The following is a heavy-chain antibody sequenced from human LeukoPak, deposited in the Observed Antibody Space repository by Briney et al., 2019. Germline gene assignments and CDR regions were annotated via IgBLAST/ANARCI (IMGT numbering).Heavy chain of an antibody. Sequence: PGGSLRLSCAASGFTFSSYEMNWVRQAPGKGLEWVSYISSSGSNIYYADSVKGRFTTSRDNAKNSLYLQMNSLRAEDTAVYYCARAYYFDYWGQGTLVTVSS. J-gene: IGHJ4*02. CDR2: ISSSGSNI. CDR1: GFTFSSYE. CDR3: ARAYYFDY. V-gene: IGHV3-48*03.